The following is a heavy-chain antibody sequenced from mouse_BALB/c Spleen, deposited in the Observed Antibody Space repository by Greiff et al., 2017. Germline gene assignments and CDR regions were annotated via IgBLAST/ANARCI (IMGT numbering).Heavy chain of an antibody. V-gene: IGHV5-12-2*01. Sequence: EVQGVESGGGLVQPGGSLKLSCAASGFTFSSYTMSWVRQTPEKRLEWVAYISNGGGSTYYPDTVKGRFTISRDNAKNTLYLQMSSLKSEDTAMYYGARIYYDYDEFAYGGQGTLVTVSA. D-gene: IGHD2-4*01. CDR2: ISNGGGST. CDR1: GFTFSSYT. CDR3: ARIYYDYDEFAY. J-gene: IGHJ3*01.